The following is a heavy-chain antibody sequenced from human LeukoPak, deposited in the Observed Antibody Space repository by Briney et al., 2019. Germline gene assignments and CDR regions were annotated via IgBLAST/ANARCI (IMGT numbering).Heavy chain of an antibody. Sequence: SETLSLTCTVSGGSISSYYWSWIRQPPGKGLEWIGYIYYSGSTNYNPSLKSRVTISVDTSKNQFSLKPSSVTAADTAVYYCARDRRDGYNRYDYWGQGTLVTVSS. CDR1: GGSISSYY. V-gene: IGHV4-59*01. CDR2: IYYSGST. J-gene: IGHJ4*02. D-gene: IGHD5-24*01. CDR3: ARDRRDGYNRYDY.